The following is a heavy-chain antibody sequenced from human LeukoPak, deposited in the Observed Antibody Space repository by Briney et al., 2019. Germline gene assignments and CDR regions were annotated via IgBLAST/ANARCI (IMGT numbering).Heavy chain of an antibody. CDR2: IYPGGSET. CDR1: GYSFSSYW. D-gene: IGHD5-24*01. V-gene: IGHV5-51*01. Sequence: ESLKISCKGLGYSFSSYWNAWVRQRPGKGLEWMGIIYPGGSETRYDPSFQGQVTISADSSTSTAYLQWSSLRASDTAMYYCARASRDGYNQNFDHWGQGTLVTVSS. J-gene: IGHJ4*02. CDR3: ARASRDGYNQNFDH.